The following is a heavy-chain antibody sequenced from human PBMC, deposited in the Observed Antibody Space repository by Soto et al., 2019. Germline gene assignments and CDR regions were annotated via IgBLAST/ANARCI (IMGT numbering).Heavy chain of an antibody. CDR3: ARATYPYSSSGYYFDY. V-gene: IGHV4-31*03. D-gene: IGHD6-13*01. J-gene: IGHJ4*02. CDR1: GGSISSGGYY. Sequence: SETLSLTCTVSGGSISSGGYYWSWIRQHPGKGLEWIGYIYYSGSTYYNPSLKSRVTISVDTSKNQFSLKLSSVTAADTAVYYCARATYPYSSSGYYFDYWGQGTLVTVSS. CDR2: IYYSGST.